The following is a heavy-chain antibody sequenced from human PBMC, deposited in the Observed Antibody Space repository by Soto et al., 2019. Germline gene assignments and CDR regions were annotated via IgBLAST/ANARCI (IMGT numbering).Heavy chain of an antibody. CDR3: ARGSVVAAAGIGMAAFDI. D-gene: IGHD6-13*01. J-gene: IGHJ3*02. Sequence: GGSLRLSCAASGFTFSSYWMSWVRQAPGKGLEWVANIKQDGSEKYYVDSVKGRFTISRDNARNSLYLQMNSLRAEDTAVYYCARGSVVAAAGIGMAAFDIWGQGTMVTVSS. V-gene: IGHV3-7*04. CDR1: GFTFSSYW. CDR2: IKQDGSEK.